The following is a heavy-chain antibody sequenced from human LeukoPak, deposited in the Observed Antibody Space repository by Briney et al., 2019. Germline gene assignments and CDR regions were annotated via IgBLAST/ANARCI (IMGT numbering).Heavy chain of an antibody. J-gene: IGHJ3*02. V-gene: IGHV4-34*01. Sequence: SETLSLTCAVYGGSFSGYYWSWIRQPQGKGLEWIGEINHSGSTNYNPSLKSRVTISVDTSKNQFSLKLSSVTAADTAVYYCARAGRLTFDIWGQGTMVTVSS. D-gene: IGHD6-25*01. CDR2: INHSGST. CDR1: GGSFSGYY. CDR3: ARAGRLTFDI.